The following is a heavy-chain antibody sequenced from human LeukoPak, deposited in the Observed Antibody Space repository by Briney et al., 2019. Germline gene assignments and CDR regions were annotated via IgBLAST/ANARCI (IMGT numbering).Heavy chain of an antibody. CDR3: ARDRGYCSGGSCYYFDY. CDR2: IIPIFGTA. J-gene: IGHJ4*02. Sequence: ASVKVSCKASGGTFSSYAISWVRQAPGQGLEWMGGIIPIFGTANYAQKFQGRVTITADKSTSTAYMELSSLRSEDTAVYYCARDRGYCSGGSCYYFDYWGQGTLVTVSS. CDR1: GGTFSSYA. D-gene: IGHD2-15*01. V-gene: IGHV1-69*06.